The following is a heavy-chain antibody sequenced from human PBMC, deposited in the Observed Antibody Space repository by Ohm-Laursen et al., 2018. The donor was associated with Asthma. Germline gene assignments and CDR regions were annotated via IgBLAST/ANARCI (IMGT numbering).Heavy chain of an antibody. Sequence: SLRLSCAASGFTFISYGMHWVRQAPGKGLEWVAVISYDGSNKYYADSVKGRFTISRDNSKNTLYLQMNSLRAEDTAVYYCAREYCSSTSCYSLLPYYYYYGMDVWGQGTTVTVSS. CDR2: ISYDGSNK. CDR3: AREYCSSTSCYSLLPYYYYYGMDV. CDR1: GFTFISYG. V-gene: IGHV3-30*03. J-gene: IGHJ6*02. D-gene: IGHD2-2*01.